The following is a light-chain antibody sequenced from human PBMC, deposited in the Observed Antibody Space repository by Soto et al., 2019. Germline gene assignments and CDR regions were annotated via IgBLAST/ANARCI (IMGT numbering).Light chain of an antibody. V-gene: IGKV3-20*01. CDR2: GAS. J-gene: IGKJ1*01. CDR1: QSVYSNY. CDR3: QQYGSSGT. Sequence: EIVLTQSPGTLSLSPGERATLSCRASQSVYSNYLAWYQQNPGQAPRLLIHGASTRATGIPDRFSGSGSGTDFTLTISRLEPEDFAVYYCQQYGSSGTFGQGTKVDIK.